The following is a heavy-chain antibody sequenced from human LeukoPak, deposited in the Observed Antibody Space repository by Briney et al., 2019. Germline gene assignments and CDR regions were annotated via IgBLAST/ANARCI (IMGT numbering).Heavy chain of an antibody. J-gene: IGHJ5*02. D-gene: IGHD5-18*01. CDR3: ARDRGYSYGYFDP. V-gene: IGHV4-59*01. Sequence: SETLSLTCTVSGGSISSYYWSWIRQPPGKGLECIGYIHYTGSTNYNPSLKSRVTISVDTSKNQFSLKLSSVTAADTAVYYCARDRGYSYGYFDPWGQGTLVTVSS. CDR1: GGSISSYY. CDR2: IHYTGST.